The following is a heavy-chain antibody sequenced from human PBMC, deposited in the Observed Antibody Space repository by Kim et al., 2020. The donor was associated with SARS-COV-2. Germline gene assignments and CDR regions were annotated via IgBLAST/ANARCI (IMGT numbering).Heavy chain of an antibody. J-gene: IGHJ4*02. D-gene: IGHD2-2*01. Sequence: ASVKVSCKASGYTFTSYYMHWVRQAPGQGLEWVGIINPSGGSTSYAQKFQGRVTMTRDTSTSTVYMELSSLRSEDTAVYYCARERYCSSTSRCGYFRYWGQGTLVTVSS. V-gene: IGHV1-46*01. CDR2: INPSGGST. CDR1: GYTFTSYY. CDR3: ARERYCSSTSRCGYFRY.